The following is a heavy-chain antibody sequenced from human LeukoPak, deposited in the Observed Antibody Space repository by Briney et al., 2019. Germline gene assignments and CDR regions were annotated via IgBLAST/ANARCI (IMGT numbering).Heavy chain of an antibody. Sequence: SVKLSCKASAGTFSSYAISWVRQAPGQGHEWVGGTIPIFGTANYAQKFQGRVTITADESTSTAYMELSSLRSEDTAVYYCARDKSPGSGYYFNWFDPWGRGTLVTVSS. CDR1: AGTFSSYA. CDR3: ARDKSPGSGYYFNWFDP. V-gene: IGHV1-69*13. D-gene: IGHD3-22*01. J-gene: IGHJ5*02. CDR2: TIPIFGTA.